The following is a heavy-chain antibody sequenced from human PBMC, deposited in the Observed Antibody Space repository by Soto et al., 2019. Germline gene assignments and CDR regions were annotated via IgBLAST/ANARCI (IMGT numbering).Heavy chain of an antibody. CDR1: GFTFSSYS. D-gene: IGHD3-10*01. CDR3: SRDANFGLFDY. CDR2: ISSSSSTI. Sequence: EVQLVESGGGLVQPGGSLRLSCAASGFTFSSYSMNWVRQAPGKGMGWVSYISSSSSTIYYADSVKGGFTISRDKAKSLLYLQMQSLRVEDAAVYYCSRDANFGLFDYWGQGTLVIVSS. V-gene: IGHV3-48*01. J-gene: IGHJ4*02.